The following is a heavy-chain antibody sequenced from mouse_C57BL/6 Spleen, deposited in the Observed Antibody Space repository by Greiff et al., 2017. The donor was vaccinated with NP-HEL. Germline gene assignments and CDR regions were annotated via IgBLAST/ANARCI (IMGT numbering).Heavy chain of an antibody. D-gene: IGHD1-1*01. V-gene: IGHV1-26*01. CDR2: IIPNNGGT. J-gene: IGHJ3*01. Sequence: EVQLQQSGPELVKPGASVKISCKASGYTFTDYYMNWVKQSHGKSLEWIGDIIPNNGGTSYNQKFKGKATLTVDKSSSTAYMELRSLTSEDSAVYYCARGLITTVVGPFAYWGQGTLVTVSA. CDR3: ARGLITTVVGPFAY. CDR1: GYTFTDYY.